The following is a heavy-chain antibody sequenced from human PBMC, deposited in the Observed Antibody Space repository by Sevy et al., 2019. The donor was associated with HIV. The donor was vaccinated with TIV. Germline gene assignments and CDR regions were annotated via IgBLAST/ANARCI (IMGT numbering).Heavy chain of an antibody. Sequence: GGSLRLSCAASGFTFSSYSMNWVRQAPGKGLEWVSYISSSSSTIYYADSVKGRFTISRDNAKNSLYLQMNSLRDEDTVVYYCARDRSSWYYYYGMDVWGHGTTVTVSS. CDR2: ISSSSSTI. J-gene: IGHJ6*02. D-gene: IGHD6-13*01. CDR1: GFTFSSYS. CDR3: ARDRSSWYYYYGMDV. V-gene: IGHV3-48*02.